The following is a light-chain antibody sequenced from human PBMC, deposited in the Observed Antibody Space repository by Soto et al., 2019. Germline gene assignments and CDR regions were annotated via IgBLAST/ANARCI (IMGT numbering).Light chain of an antibody. CDR3: QHYNSYSEA. J-gene: IGKJ1*01. Sequence: DIQMTQSPSTLSGSVGDRVSITCRASQTISSWLAWYQQKPGKAPKLLIYKASTLKSGVPSRFSGSGSGTEFTLTISSLQPDDFATYYCQHYNSYSEAFXQGTKLDIK. V-gene: IGKV1-5*03. CDR2: KAS. CDR1: QTISSW.